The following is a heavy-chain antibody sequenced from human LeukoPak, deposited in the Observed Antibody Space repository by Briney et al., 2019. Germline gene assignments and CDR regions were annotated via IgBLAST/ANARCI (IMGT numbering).Heavy chain of an antibody. CDR1: GFTFDDYA. D-gene: IGHD3-22*01. CDR2: ISWNSGSI. Sequence: PGGSLRLSCAASGFTFDDYAMHWVRQAPGKGLEWVSGISWNSGSIGYADSVKGRFTISRDNAKNSLYLQMNSLRAEDTALYYCAKAAYYYDSSGLLDYWGQGTLVTVSS. V-gene: IGHV3-9*01. J-gene: IGHJ4*02. CDR3: AKAAYYYDSSGLLDY.